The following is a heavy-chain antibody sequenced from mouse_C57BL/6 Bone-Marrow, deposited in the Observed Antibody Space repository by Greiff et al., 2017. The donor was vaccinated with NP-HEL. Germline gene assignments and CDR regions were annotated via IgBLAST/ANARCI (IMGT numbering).Heavy chain of an antibody. D-gene: IGHD1-1*01. CDR1: GYTFTSYG. V-gene: IGHV1-81*01. CDR3: ARVPYYYGSSYSYFDY. J-gene: IGHJ2*01. Sequence: QVQLQQSGAELARPGASVKLSCKASGYTFTSYGISWVKQRTGQGLEWIGEIYPRSGNTYYNEKFKGKATLTADKSSSTAYMELRSLTSEDSAVYFCARVPYYYGSSYSYFDYWGQGTTLTVSS. CDR2: IYPRSGNT.